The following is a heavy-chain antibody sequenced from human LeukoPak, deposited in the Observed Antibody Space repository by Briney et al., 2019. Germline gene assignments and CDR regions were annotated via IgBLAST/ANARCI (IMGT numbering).Heavy chain of an antibody. J-gene: IGHJ4*02. CDR2: INPNSGDT. D-gene: IGHD2-2*01. V-gene: IGHV1-2*06. CDR1: GYTFTGYH. CDR3: ARDCCSSTSCLFDY. Sequence: ASVKVSCKASGYTFTGYHMHWVQRAPGQGLEWMGRINPNSGDTNYAQKFQGRVTMTRDTSISTAYMELSRLRSDDTAVYYCARDCCSSTSCLFDYWGQGALVTVSS.